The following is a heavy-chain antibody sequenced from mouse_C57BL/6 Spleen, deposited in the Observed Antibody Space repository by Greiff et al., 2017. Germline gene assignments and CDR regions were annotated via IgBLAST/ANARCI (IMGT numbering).Heavy chain of an antibody. CDR2: IDPSDSET. CDR1: GYTFTSYW. Sequence: QVQLQQPGAELVRPGSSVKLSCKASGYTFTSYWMHWVKQRPIQGLEWIGNIDPSDSETHYNQKFKDKATVTVDKSSSTAYMQLSSLTSKDSAVYYCARGESVYYYAMDYWGQGTSVTVSS. CDR3: ARGESVYYYAMDY. J-gene: IGHJ4*01. V-gene: IGHV1-52*01.